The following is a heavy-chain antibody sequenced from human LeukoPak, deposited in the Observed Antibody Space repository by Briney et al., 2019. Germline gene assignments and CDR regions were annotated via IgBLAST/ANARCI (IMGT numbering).Heavy chain of an antibody. J-gene: IGHJ4*02. V-gene: IGHV3-23*01. D-gene: IGHD4-17*01. CDR2: IRGSGTGT. CDR3: ARLRNTMTTPRFDY. Sequence: PGGSLRLSCAASGFTFSSYAMTWVRQASGKGLEWVSAIRGSGTGTHYADSVKGRFTTSRDNSKNTLYLQMSSLRADDTAVYYCARLRNTMTTPRFDYWGQGTPVTVSS. CDR1: GFTFSSYA.